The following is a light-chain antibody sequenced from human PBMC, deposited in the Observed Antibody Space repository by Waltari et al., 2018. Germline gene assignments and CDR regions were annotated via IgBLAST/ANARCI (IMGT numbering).Light chain of an antibody. Sequence: QLVLTQSPSASASLGASVKLTCTLSSGHSSNVIAWLQQQPEKGPRYLLKVNSDGSHSKGDVIPYRFSGSSSGAQGCLTISSLQSEYEADYYCQTGGHGTWVFGGGTKLTVL. CDR1: SGHSSNV. V-gene: IGLV4-69*01. CDR2: VNSDGSH. CDR3: QTGGHGTWV. J-gene: IGLJ3*02.